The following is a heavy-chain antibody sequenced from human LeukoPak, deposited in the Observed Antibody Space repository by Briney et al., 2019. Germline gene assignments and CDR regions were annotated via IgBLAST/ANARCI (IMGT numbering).Heavy chain of an antibody. J-gene: IGHJ4*02. V-gene: IGHV3-33*06. CDR1: GFTFSSYG. D-gene: IGHD1-26*01. Sequence: GRSLRLSCAASGFTFSSYGMHWVRQAPGKGLEWVAVIWYDGSNKYYADSVKGRFTISRDNSKNTLYLQMNSLRTEDTAVYYCAKSYSGSYYVIDYWGQGTLVTVSS. CDR2: IWYDGSNK. CDR3: AKSYSGSYYVIDY.